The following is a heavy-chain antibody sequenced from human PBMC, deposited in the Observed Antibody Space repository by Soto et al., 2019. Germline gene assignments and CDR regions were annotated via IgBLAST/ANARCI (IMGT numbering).Heavy chain of an antibody. V-gene: IGHV3-48*02. CDR1: GFTFSSYS. CDR2: ISSSSSTI. D-gene: IGHD6-19*01. Sequence: EVQLVESGGGLVQPGGSLGLSCAASGFTFSSYSMNWVRQAPGKGLEWVSYISSSSSTIYYADSVKGRFTISRDNAKNSLYLQMNSLRDEDTAVYYCARDRGWYEPKYFDYWGQGTLVTVSS. J-gene: IGHJ4*02. CDR3: ARDRGWYEPKYFDY.